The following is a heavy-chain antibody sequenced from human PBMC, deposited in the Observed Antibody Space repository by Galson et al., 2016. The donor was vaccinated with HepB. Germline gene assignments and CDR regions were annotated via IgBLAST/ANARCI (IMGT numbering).Heavy chain of an antibody. J-gene: IGHJ4*02. D-gene: IGHD5-24*01. CDR2: ISSSSGTI. CDR1: GFTFRTYS. V-gene: IGHV3-48*02. CDR3: VRDLADGYNFEY. Sequence: SLRLSCAASGFTFRTYSMNWVRQAPGKGLEWVAYISSSSGTIWYAESVKGRFTISRDNAESSLYLQMNSLRDEDTAAYYCVRDLADGYNFEYWGQGTLVIVSS.